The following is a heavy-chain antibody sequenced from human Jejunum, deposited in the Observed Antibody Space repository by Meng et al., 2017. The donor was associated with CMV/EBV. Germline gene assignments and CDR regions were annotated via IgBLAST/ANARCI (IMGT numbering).Heavy chain of an antibody. J-gene: IGHJ1*01. CDR2: IPHRGSS. CDR1: GDSITNHNW. D-gene: IGHD3-10*01. Sequence: QGPLREAGQELVEPSETLSLTCAVSGDSITNHNWWAWVRQPPGKGLGWIGEIPHRGSSAYNPSLKSRVSMSIDKSKNQFSLKLTSVTAADTAVYHCLRGSGGSVWGQGTLVTVSS. CDR3: LRGSGGSV. V-gene: IGHV4-4*02.